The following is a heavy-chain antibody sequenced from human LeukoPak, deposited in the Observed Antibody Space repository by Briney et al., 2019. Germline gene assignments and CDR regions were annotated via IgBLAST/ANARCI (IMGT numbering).Heavy chain of an antibody. V-gene: IGHV3-30*02. CDR2: IRYDGSNK. D-gene: IGHD6-13*01. CDR1: GFTFSNYD. J-gene: IGHJ4*02. CDR3: AKDGSMQQLVPYYFDY. Sequence: PGGSLRLSCAASGFTFSNYDMHWARQAPGKGLEWVAFIRYDGSNKYYADSVKGRFTISRDNSKNTLYLQMNSLRAEDTAVYYCAKDGSMQQLVPYYFDYWGQGTLVTVSS.